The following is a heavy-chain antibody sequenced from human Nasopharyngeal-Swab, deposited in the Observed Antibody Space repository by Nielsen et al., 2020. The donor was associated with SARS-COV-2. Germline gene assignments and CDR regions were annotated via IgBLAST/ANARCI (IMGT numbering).Heavy chain of an antibody. J-gene: IGHJ6*03. CDR3: ARPLNYYYYMGV. CDR2: IYYSGST. CDR1: GGSISSSSYY. Sequence: ETLSLTCTVSGGSISSSSYYWGWIRQPPGKGLEWIGSIYYSGSTYYNPSLKSRVTISVDTSKNQFSLKLSSVTAADTAVYYCARPLNYYYYMGVWGKGTTVTVSS. V-gene: IGHV4-39*01.